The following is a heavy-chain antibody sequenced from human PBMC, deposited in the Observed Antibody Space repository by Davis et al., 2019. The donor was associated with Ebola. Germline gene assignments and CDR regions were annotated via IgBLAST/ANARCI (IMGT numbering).Heavy chain of an antibody. D-gene: IGHD5-12*01. CDR2: IYHSGST. J-gene: IGHJ4*02. V-gene: IGHV4-38-2*02. CDR3: ARQGGYSGYDLGGPHFDY. CDR1: GDSISSGYY. Sequence: PSETLSLTCTVSGDSISSGYYWGWIRQPPGKGLEWIGSIYHSGSTYYNPSLKSRVTISVDTSKNQFSLKLSSVTAADTAVYYCARQGGYSGYDLGGPHFDYWGQGTLVTVSS.